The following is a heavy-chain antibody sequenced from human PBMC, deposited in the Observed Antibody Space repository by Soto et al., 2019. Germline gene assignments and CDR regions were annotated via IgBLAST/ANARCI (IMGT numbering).Heavy chain of an antibody. CDR1: GFTFSSYA. V-gene: IGHV3-23*01. Sequence: GGSLRLSCAASGFTFSSYAMSWVRQAPGKGKERVSAISGSGGSTYYADSVKGRFTISRDNSMNTLYLQMNSLRAEDTVLYYCAKIRGSSSWYVNWFDPWGQGTLVTVSS. J-gene: IGHJ5*02. CDR2: ISGSGGST. D-gene: IGHD6-13*01. CDR3: AKIRGSSSWYVNWFDP.